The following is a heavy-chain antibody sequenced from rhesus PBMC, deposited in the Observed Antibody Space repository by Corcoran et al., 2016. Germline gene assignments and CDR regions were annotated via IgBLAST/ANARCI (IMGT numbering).Heavy chain of an antibody. J-gene: IGHJ4*01. Sequence: QLQLQESGPGLVKPSETLSLTCAVSGGSIRRHYWSWIRQSPGKGLVWIGRISGSGGNTDYNHSLKSRVTSSTDTAENQFSLKLNSLTAADTAVYYCARDRAVTRPFDYWGQGVLVTVSS. CDR3: ARDRAVTRPFDY. V-gene: IGHV4-173*01. CDR2: ISGSGGNT. CDR1: GGSIRRHY. D-gene: IGHD4-23*01.